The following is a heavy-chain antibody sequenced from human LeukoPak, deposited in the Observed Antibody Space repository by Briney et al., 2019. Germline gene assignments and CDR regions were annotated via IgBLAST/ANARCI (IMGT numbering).Heavy chain of an antibody. CDR1: GFTFSSYA. V-gene: IGHV3-23*01. J-gene: IGHJ4*02. CDR3: AKDPLERRAYYFDY. Sequence: GGSLRLSXAASGFTFSSYAMSWVRQSPGKGLEWLSAISGSGGSTYYADSVKGRFTISRDNSKNTLYLQMNSLRAEDTAVYYCAKDPLERRAYYFDYWGQGTLVTVSS. D-gene: IGHD1-1*01. CDR2: ISGSGGST.